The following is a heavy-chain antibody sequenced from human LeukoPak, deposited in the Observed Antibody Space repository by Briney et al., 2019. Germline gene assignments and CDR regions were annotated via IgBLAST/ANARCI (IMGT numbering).Heavy chain of an antibody. D-gene: IGHD5-18*01. CDR2: INPNSGGT. V-gene: IGHV1-2*06. CDR3: ARGVVPLWLPPYYFDY. J-gene: IGHJ4*02. Sequence: ASVKVSCKASGYTFTGYYMHWVRQAPGQGLEWMGRINPNSGGTNYAQKFQGRVTMTRDTSISTAYMELSRLRSDDTAVYYCARGVVPLWLPPYYFDYWGQGTLVTVSS. CDR1: GYTFTGYY.